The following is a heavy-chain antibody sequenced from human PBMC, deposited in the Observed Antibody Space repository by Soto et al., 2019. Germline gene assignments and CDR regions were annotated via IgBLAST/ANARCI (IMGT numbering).Heavy chain of an antibody. CDR1: GGSISSSSYY. CDR2: IYYSGST. Sequence: PSETLSLTCTVSGGSISSSSYYWGWIRQPPGKGLEWIGSIYYSGSTYYNPSLKSRVTISVDTSKDQFSLKLSSVTAADTAVYYCARHHLPDYYYGMDVWGQGTTVTVSS. CDR3: ARHHLPDYYYGMDV. V-gene: IGHV4-39*01. J-gene: IGHJ6*02.